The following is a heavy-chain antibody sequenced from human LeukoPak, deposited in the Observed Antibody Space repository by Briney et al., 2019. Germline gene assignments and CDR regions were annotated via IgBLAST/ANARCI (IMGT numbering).Heavy chain of an antibody. D-gene: IGHD3-22*01. V-gene: IGHV3-13*04. CDR1: GFTFSRYD. CDR3: VRVRDSRNVGAFDV. CDR2: IGTAADT. Sequence: GGSLRLSCAASGFTFSRYDMHWVRQPPGKGLEWVSGIGTAADTYYPGSVKGRFTISREDAKNSLYLQMNSLRAGDTAVYYCVRVRDSRNVGAFDVGGQGTMVTVAS. J-gene: IGHJ3*01.